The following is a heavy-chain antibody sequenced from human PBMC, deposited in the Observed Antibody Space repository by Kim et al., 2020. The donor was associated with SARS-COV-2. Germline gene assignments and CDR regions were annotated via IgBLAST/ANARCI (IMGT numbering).Heavy chain of an antibody. CDR3: AAADLMSYYYAMDV. V-gene: IGHV4-31*02. J-gene: IGHJ6*02. Sequence: NPSLKSRLTISVATSKTQFSPKLSSVTAADTAVYYCAAADLMSYYYAMDVWGQGTTVTVSS. D-gene: IGHD3-10*02.